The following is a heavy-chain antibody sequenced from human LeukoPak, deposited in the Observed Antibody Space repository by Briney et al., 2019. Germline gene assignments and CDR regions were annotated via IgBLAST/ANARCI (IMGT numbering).Heavy chain of an antibody. CDR3: AKPLYDFVPLDFDY. J-gene: IGHJ4*02. CDR2: ISGSGGST. CDR1: GFTFSSYA. D-gene: IGHD3-3*01. V-gene: IGHV3-23*01. Sequence: GGSLRLSCAASGFTFSSYAMSWVRQAPGKGLEWVSAISGSGGSTYYADSVKGRFTIFRDNSKNTLYLQMNSLRAEDTAVYCCAKPLYDFVPLDFDYWGQGTLVTVSS.